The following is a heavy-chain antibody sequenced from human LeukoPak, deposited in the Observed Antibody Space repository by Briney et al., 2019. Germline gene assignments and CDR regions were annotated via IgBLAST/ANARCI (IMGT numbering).Heavy chain of an antibody. Sequence: GESLRLSCAASGFTFSRHDMPWVRQATGKGLEWVSAIGIAGDAYYADSVKGRFTITRENAKNFLYLQMNSLRAGDTAIYYCARVSLGGNGFDYWGQGTLVTVSS. V-gene: IGHV3-13*01. CDR3: ARVSLGGNGFDY. J-gene: IGHJ4*02. CDR1: GFTFSRHD. CDR2: IGIAGDA. D-gene: IGHD4-23*01.